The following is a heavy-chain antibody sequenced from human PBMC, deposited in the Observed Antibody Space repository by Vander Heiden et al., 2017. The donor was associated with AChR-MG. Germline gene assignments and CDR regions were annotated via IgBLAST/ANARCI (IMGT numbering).Heavy chain of an antibody. CDR2: ISESGDKT. J-gene: IGHJ4*02. D-gene: IGHD3-16*01. V-gene: IGHV3-23*01. CDR1: GFTFSDYA. Sequence: EVQLLESGGGLVQPGGSLRLSCAAFGFTFSDYAISWVRQAPGKGPEWLSAISESGDKTYYADSVKGRFTISRDNSKNTLYLQMSGLRAEDTAVYYCGKVGWADYWGQGTLVTVSS. CDR3: GKVGWADY.